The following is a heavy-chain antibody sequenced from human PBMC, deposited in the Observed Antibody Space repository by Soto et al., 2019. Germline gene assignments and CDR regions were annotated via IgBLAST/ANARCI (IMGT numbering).Heavy chain of an antibody. CDR1: GGSISSSSYY. V-gene: IGHV4-39*01. CDR3: ASGVSDGYCSGGSCSRY. Sequence: QLQLQESGPGLVKPSETLSLTCTVSGGSISSSSYYWGWIRQPPGKGLEWIGSIYYSGSTYYNPSLKSRVTISVDTSKNQFSLKLSSVTAADTAVYYCASGVSDGYCSGGSCSRYWGQGTLVTVSS. D-gene: IGHD2-15*01. J-gene: IGHJ4*02. CDR2: IYYSGST.